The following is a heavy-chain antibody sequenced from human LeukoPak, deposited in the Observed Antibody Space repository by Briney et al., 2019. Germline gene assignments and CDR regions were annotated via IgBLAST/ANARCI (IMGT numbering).Heavy chain of an antibody. V-gene: IGHV3-7*04. CDR2: IKEDGSDK. Sequence: GGSLRLSCAASGFTFSSPCMSWVRQTPEKGLEWVASIKEDGSDKYYVDSVKGRFTISRDNAKNSLSLHMNSLRAEETAVYYCVRNSWKAFDYWGQGTLVTVSS. J-gene: IGHJ4*02. CDR1: GFTFSSPC. D-gene: IGHD1-26*01. CDR3: VRNSWKAFDY.